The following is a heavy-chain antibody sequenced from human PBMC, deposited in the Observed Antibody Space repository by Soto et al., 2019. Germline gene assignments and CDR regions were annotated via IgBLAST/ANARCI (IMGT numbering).Heavy chain of an antibody. CDR1: GFTFSSYA. V-gene: IGHV3-23*01. CDR2: ISGSGGST. D-gene: IGHD3-10*01. CDR3: AKGPYGSGSYGYFQH. J-gene: IGHJ1*01. Sequence: GGSLRLSCAASGFTFSSYAMSWVRPAPGKGLEWVSAISGSGGSTYYADSVKGRFTISRDNSKNTLYLQMNSLRAEDTAVYYCAKGPYGSGSYGYFQHWGQGTLVTVSS.